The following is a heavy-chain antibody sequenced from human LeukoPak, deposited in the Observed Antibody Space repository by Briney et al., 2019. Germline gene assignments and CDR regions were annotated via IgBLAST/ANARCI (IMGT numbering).Heavy chain of an antibody. J-gene: IGHJ4*02. CDR3: ARDIYGDEDFDY. CDR2: ITSSGDIK. Sequence: GGSLRLSCATSGFTFTTYEMNWVRQAPGKGLEWVSYITSSGDIKTYADPVRGRFTMSRDDAKNSVYLQMNSLRTEEKAVYYCARDIYGDEDFDYWGQGTLVSVSS. V-gene: IGHV3-48*03. D-gene: IGHD3-10*01. CDR1: GFTFTTYE.